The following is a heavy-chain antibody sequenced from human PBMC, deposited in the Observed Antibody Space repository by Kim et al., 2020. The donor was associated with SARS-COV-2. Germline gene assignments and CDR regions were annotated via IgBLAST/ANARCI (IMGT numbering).Heavy chain of an antibody. J-gene: IGHJ4*02. Sequence: GGSLRLSCAASGFTFSSYGMHWVRQAPGKGLEWVAVIWYDGSNKYYADSVKGRFTISRDNSKNTLYLQMNSLRDEDTAVYYCARELRSTMVRGLDYWGQG. CDR2: IWYDGSNK. D-gene: IGHD3-10*01. CDR3: ARELRSTMVRGLDY. CDR1: GFTFSSYG. V-gene: IGHV3-33*01.